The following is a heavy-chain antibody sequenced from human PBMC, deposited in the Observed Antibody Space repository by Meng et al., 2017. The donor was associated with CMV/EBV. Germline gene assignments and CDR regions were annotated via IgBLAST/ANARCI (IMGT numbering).Heavy chain of an antibody. D-gene: IGHD3-16*02. V-gene: IGHV3-23*01. Sequence: GGSLRLSCAASGFTFSSYAMSWVRQAPGKGLEWVSATSGSGGSTYYADSVKGRFTISRDNAKNSLYLQMNSLRAEDTAVYYCARDFILSGNYYYYGMDVWGQGTTVTVSS. CDR2: TSGSGGST. CDR3: ARDFILSGNYYYYGMDV. CDR1: GFTFSSYA. J-gene: IGHJ6*02.